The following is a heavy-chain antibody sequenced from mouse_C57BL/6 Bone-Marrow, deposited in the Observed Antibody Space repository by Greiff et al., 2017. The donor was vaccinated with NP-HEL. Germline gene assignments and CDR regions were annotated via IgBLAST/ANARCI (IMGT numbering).Heavy chain of an antibody. CDR3: ARSGYYYYYAMDY. Sequence: DVMLVESGGGLVQPGGSLKLSCAASGFTFSDYYMYWVRQTPEKRLEWVAYISNGGGSTYYPDTVKGRFTISRDNAKNTLYLQMSRLKSEDTAMYYCARSGYYYYYAMDYWGQGTSVTVSS. D-gene: IGHD2-3*01. CDR2: ISNGGGST. V-gene: IGHV5-12*01. CDR1: GFTFSDYY. J-gene: IGHJ4*01.